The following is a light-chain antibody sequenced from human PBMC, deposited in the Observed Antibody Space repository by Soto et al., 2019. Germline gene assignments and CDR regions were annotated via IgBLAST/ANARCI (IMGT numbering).Light chain of an antibody. J-gene: IGLJ2*01. CDR2: DVS. Sequence: QSVLTQPRSVSGSPGQSVPISCTGTSNDVGGYNYVSWYQQHPGKAPKLTIYDVSKRPSGVPDRFSGSKSGNTASLTISGLQAEDEADYYCCSYAGSVVFGGGTKLTVL. CDR3: CSYAGSVV. V-gene: IGLV2-11*01. CDR1: SNDVGGYNY.